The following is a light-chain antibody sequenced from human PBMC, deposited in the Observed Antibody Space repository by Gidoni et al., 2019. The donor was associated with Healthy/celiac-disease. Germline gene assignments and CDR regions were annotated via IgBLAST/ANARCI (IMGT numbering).Light chain of an antibody. J-gene: IGKJ1*01. Sequence: DIVMTQSPHSLAASLGERATINCKSSQSVLYSSNNKNYLAWYQQKPGQPPKLLIYWASTRESGVPDRFSGSGSGTDFTLTISSLQAEDVAVYYCQQYYSTPPTFGQGTKVEIK. V-gene: IGKV4-1*01. CDR2: WAS. CDR1: QSVLYSSNNKNY. CDR3: QQYYSTPPT.